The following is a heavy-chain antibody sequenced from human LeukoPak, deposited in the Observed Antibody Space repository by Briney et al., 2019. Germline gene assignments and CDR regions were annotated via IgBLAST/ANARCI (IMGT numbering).Heavy chain of an antibody. CDR1: GGSFSGYS. J-gene: IGHJ6*02. Sequence: PSETLSLTCAVYGGSFSGYSWSWIRQPPGKGLEWIGEINHSGSTNYNPSLKSRVTISVDTSKNQFSLKLSSVTAADTAVYYCARGEKRAKKYYYDSSGYYYGMDVWGQGTTVTVSS. D-gene: IGHD3-22*01. CDR2: INHSGST. V-gene: IGHV4-34*01. CDR3: ARGEKRAKKYYYDSSGYYYGMDV.